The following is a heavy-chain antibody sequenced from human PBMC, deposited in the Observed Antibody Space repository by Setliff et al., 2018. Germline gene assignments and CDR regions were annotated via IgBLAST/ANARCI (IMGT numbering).Heavy chain of an antibody. J-gene: IGHJ5*02. V-gene: IGHV1-18*01. CDR3: SKLVRFCTRTSCQRLSGDES. CDR2: IIPYTGKT. Sequence: ASVKVSCKASGCSFNDYGVNWVRQAPGQGLEWVGWIIPYTGKTYYAPKFEGRVIMTTDSSTTTAYLDLRSLRSDDTATYCCSKLVRFCTRTSCQRLSGDESWGQGTLVTVSS. CDR1: GCSFNDYG. D-gene: IGHD2-2*01.